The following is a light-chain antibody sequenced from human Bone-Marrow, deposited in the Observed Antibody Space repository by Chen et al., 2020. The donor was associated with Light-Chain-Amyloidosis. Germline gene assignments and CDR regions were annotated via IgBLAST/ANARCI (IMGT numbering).Light chain of an antibody. CDR2: DDS. CDR3: QVWDRSSDRPV. Sequence: SYVLTQPSSVSVAPGQTATIACGGNNIGPTGVHWYQQTPGQAPLLVVYDDSDRPSGIPERLSGSNSGNMATLTISRVEAGDEADYYCQVWDRSSDRPVFGGGTKLTVL. CDR1: NIGPTG. J-gene: IGLJ3*02. V-gene: IGLV3-21*02.